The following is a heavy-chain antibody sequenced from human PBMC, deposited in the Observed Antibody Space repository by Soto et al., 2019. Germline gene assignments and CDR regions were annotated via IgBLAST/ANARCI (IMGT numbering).Heavy chain of an antibody. CDR2: ITGSGGST. CDR3: AKGDSSGWYPDY. J-gene: IGHJ4*02. D-gene: IGHD6-19*01. Sequence: GGSLRLSCAASGFTFSSYAMSWVRQAPGRGLEWVSTITGSGGSTYYADSVKGRFTISRDNSKSTLYLQMNSLRAEDTAVYYCAKGDSSGWYPDYWGQGTLVTVSS. V-gene: IGHV3-23*01. CDR1: GFTFSSYA.